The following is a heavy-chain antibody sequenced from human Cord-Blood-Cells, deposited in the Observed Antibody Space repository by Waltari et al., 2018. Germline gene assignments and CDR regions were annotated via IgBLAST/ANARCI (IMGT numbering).Heavy chain of an antibody. CDR3: ARGPSSSLDY. CDR1: GGSFSGYY. CDR2: INHRGRT. V-gene: IGHV4-34*01. J-gene: IGHJ4*02. D-gene: IGHD6-13*01. Sequence: QVQLQQWGAGLLKPSETLSLTCAVYGGSFSGYYWSWIRQPPGKGLEWIGEINHRGRTNYNPSLKSRVTISVDTSKNQFSLKLSSVTAADTAVYYCARGPSSSLDYWGQGTLVTVSS.